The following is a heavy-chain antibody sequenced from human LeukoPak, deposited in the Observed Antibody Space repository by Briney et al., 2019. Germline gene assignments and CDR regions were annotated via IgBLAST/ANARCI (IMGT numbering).Heavy chain of an antibody. V-gene: IGHV4-30-4*01. D-gene: IGHD3-3*01. Sequence: SETLSLTCTVSGGSISSGDYYWSWIRQPPGKGLEWIGYIYYSGSTYYNPSLKSRVTISVDTSKNQFSLKLSPVTAADTAVYYCARDRGFWSGYPYFDYWGQGTLVTVSS. CDR2: IYYSGST. CDR1: GGSISSGDYY. CDR3: ARDRGFWSGYPYFDY. J-gene: IGHJ4*02.